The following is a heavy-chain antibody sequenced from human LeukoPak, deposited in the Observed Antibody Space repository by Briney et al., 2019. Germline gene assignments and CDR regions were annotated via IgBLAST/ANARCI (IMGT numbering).Heavy chain of an antibody. CDR2: IFSGDNT. J-gene: IGHJ5*02. Sequence: GGSLRLSCAASGFTVSSKYMSWVRQAPGKGLEWVSVIFSGDNTYYADSVKGRFTISRDNSKNTLYLQMNSLRAEDTAVYYCARDFGRGYCSSTSCYGWFDPWGQGTLVTVSS. CDR3: ARDFGRGYCSSTSCYGWFDP. V-gene: IGHV3-66*02. CDR1: GFTVSSKY. D-gene: IGHD2-2*01.